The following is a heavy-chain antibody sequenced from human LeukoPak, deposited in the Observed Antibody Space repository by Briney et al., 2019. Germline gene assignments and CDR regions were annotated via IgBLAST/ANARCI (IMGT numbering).Heavy chain of an antibody. D-gene: IGHD6-19*01. J-gene: IGHJ4*02. V-gene: IGHV4-39*07. CDR3: ARGTLREQWLVHGPFDY. CDR1: GGSISSSSYY. Sequence: KPSETLSLTCTVSGGSISSSSYYWGWIRQPPGKGLEWIGSIYYSGSTYYNPSLKSRVTISVDTSKNQFSLKLSSVTAADTAVYYCARGTLREQWLVHGPFDYWGQGTLVTISS. CDR2: IYYSGST.